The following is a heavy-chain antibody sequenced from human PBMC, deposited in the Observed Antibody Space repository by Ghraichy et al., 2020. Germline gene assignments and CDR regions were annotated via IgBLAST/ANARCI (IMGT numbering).Heavy chain of an antibody. V-gene: IGHV4-39*01. CDR3: RGWELSGADY. J-gene: IGHJ4*02. CDR2: IYYSGST. CDR1: GGSISSSSYY. Sequence: SETLSLTCTVSGGSISSSSYYWGWIRQPPGKGLEWIGSIYYSGSTYYNPSLKSRVTISVDTSKNQFSLKLSSVTAADTAVYYCRGWELSGADYWGQGTLVTVSS. D-gene: IGHD1-26*01.